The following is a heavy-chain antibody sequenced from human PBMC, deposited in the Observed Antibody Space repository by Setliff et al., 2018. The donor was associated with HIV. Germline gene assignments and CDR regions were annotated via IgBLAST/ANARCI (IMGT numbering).Heavy chain of an antibody. CDR1: GFSLSNTRMG. CDR2: IFPNDEK. Sequence: PTETLTLTCTVSGFSLSNTRMGVSWIRQPPGKALEWLAHIFPNDEKSYSASLKSRVTISEDTSKSQVVLTMTNMDPLDTATYFCARYNFRRGYWDYFDYRGQGTQVTVSS. V-gene: IGHV2-26*01. D-gene: IGHD3-3*01. J-gene: IGHJ4*02. CDR3: ARYNFRRGYWDYFDY.